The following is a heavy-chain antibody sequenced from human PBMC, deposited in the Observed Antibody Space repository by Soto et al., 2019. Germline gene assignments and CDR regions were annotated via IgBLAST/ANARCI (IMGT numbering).Heavy chain of an antibody. CDR2: INSDGTTI. Sequence: WGSLRLSCAASEFTFSNDWVHWVRQAPGKGLMWVSRINSDGTTINYADSVEGRFTISRDNAKNTLFLQMNSLRVEDTAVYYCARAGWYRFDYWGQGTLVTVSS. V-gene: IGHV3-74*01. CDR1: EFTFSNDW. D-gene: IGHD6-19*01. CDR3: ARAGWYRFDY. J-gene: IGHJ4*02.